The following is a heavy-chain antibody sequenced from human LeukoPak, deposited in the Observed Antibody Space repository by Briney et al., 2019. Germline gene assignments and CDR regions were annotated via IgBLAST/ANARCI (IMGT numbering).Heavy chain of an antibody. V-gene: IGHV4-4*02. Sequence: SETLSLTCAVSGGSISSSNWWSWVRQPPGKGLEWIGEIHHSGSKNYSPSLNSRVTISVDKSKSQFSLKLTSVTVADTALYYCACKTTAAAGTFDYWGRGTLVTVSS. CDR1: GGSISSSNW. CDR3: ACKTTAAAGTFDY. D-gene: IGHD6-13*01. CDR2: IHHSGSK. J-gene: IGHJ4*02.